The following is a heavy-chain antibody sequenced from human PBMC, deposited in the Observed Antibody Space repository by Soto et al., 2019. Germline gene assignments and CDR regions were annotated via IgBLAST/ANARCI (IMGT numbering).Heavy chain of an antibody. CDR1: GGSISSYY. J-gene: IGHJ4*02. Sequence: SETRSLTCTVSGGSISSYYWSWIRQPPGKGLEWIGYIYYSGSTNYNPSLKSRVTISVDTSKNQFSLKLSSVTAADTAVYYCARRRYGSGSVFAYSGRRTLAPVSA. CDR3: ARRRYGSGSVFAY. D-gene: IGHD3-10*01. V-gene: IGHV4-59*08. CDR2: IYYSGST.